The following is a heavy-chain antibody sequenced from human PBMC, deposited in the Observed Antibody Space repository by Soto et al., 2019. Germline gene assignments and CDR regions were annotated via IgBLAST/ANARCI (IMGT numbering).Heavy chain of an antibody. CDR1: GFTFDDYG. CDR3: ANGYDILSCYYNGPHYYYYYYMDV. CDR2: INWNGGST. Sequence: GGSLRLSCAASGFTFDDYGMSWVRQAPGKGLEWVSGINWNGGSTGYADSVKGRFTISRDDAKNSLYLQMNSLRAEYTAVYYFANGYDILSCYYNGPHYYYYYYMDVWGKGTTVTVSS. J-gene: IGHJ6*03. V-gene: IGHV3-20*04. D-gene: IGHD3-9*01.